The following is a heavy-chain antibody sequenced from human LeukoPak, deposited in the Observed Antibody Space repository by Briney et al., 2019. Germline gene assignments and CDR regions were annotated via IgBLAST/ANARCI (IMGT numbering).Heavy chain of an antibody. CDR2: IYYSGNT. V-gene: IGHV4-39*01. CDR3: ARHREDIVVVPFDY. J-gene: IGHJ4*02. CDR1: GGSISSSSYY. D-gene: IGHD2-2*01. Sequence: SETLSLTYTVSGGSISSSSYYWGWIRQPPGKGLEWIGSIYYSGNTYYNPSLKSRVTISVDKSKNQFSLRLSSVTAADTAVYYCARHREDIVVVPFDYWGQGTLVTVPS.